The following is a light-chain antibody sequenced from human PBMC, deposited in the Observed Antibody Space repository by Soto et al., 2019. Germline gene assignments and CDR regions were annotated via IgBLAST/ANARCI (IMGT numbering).Light chain of an antibody. J-gene: IGLJ2*01. CDR3: QTWGTGPLV. CDR2: LNSDDSH. V-gene: IGLV4-69*01. CDR1: SGHSSYA. Sequence: QSVLTQSPSASASLGASVKLTCTLSSGHSSYAIAWHQQQPEKGPRYLMKLNSDDSHSKGDGIPDRFSGSSSGAERYLTISSLQSEDEADYYCQTWGTGPLVFGGGTKLTVL.